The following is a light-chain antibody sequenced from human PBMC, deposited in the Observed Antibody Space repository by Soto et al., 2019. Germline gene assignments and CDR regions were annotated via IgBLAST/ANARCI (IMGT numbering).Light chain of an antibody. CDR1: QSISSY. CDR2: AAS. V-gene: IGKV1-39*01. Sequence: DIQMTQSPSSLSASVGDRVTITCLASQSISSYLNWYQQKPGKAPKLLIYAASSLQSGVPSRFSGSGSGTDVTLTISSLQPEDFATYYCQQSYSTPYTFGQVTKLEIK. CDR3: QQSYSTPYT. J-gene: IGKJ2*01.